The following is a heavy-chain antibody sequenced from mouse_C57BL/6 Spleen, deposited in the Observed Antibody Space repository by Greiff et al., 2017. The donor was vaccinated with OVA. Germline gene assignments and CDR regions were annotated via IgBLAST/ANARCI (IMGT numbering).Heavy chain of an antibody. CDR2: ISYDGSN. D-gene: IGHD1-1*01. CDR1: GYSITSGYY. V-gene: IGHV3-6*01. J-gene: IGHJ1*03. CDR3: ARDRYYYGSSYGWYFDV. Sequence: EVKLMESGPGLVKPSQSLSLTCSVTGYSITSGYYWNWIRQFPGNKLEWMGYISYDGSNNYNPSLKNRISITRDPSKNQFFLKLNSVTTEDTATYYCARDRYYYGSSYGWYFDVWGTGTTVTVSS.